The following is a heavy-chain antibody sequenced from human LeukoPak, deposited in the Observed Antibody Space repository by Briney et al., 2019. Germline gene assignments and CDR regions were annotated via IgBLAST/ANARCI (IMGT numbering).Heavy chain of an antibody. CDR1: GFTFSNAW. CDR3: TPHTKGIPPGY. Sequence: GGSLRLSCAASGFTFSNAWMSWVRQAPGKGLEWVGRIKSKTDGGTTDYAAPVKGRFTISRDDSKNTLYLQINSLKTEDTAVYYCTPHTKGIPPGYWGQGTLVTVSS. J-gene: IGHJ4*02. D-gene: IGHD1-14*01. V-gene: IGHV3-15*01. CDR2: IKSKTDGGTT.